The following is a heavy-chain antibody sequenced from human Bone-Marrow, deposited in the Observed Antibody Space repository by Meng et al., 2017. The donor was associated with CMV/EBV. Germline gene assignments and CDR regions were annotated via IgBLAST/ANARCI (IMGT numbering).Heavy chain of an antibody. Sequence: LTSCSVVGWRQMPGEGREGMGWIDPSDSYTNYSPSFQGHVTISADKSISTAYLQLSILKASDTAMYYCAGGNFWSCHTKANWFDPWGQGTLVTVSS. CDR2: IDPSDSYT. CDR1: LTSCS. D-gene: IGHD3-3*01. V-gene: IGHV5-10-1*01. CDR3: AGGNFWSCHTKANWFDP. J-gene: IGHJ5*02.